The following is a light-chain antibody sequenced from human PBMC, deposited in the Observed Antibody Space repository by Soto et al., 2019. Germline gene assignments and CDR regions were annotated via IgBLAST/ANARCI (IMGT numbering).Light chain of an antibody. CDR3: QQYGSSPYT. CDR1: QSVSSSY. Sequence: EIVLTQSPGTLSLSPGERATLSCRASQSVSSSYLAWYQQKPGQAPRLFIYGASTRATGIPDRFSGSGSGTDITLTISRLEAEDFAVYYCQQYGSSPYTFGQGTKLEIK. CDR2: GAS. J-gene: IGKJ2*01. V-gene: IGKV3-20*01.